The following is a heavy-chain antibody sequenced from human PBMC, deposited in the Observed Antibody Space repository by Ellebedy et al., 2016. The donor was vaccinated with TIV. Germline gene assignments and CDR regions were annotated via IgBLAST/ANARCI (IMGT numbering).Heavy chain of an antibody. CDR3: ARRSRSDYEPYNWFDP. Sequence: SETLSLTXTVSGGSISSSSYYWSWIRQPPGKGLEWIGYIYYSGSTNYNPSLKSRVTISVDTSKNQFSLKLSSVTAADTAVYYCARRSRSDYEPYNWFDPWGQGTLVTVSS. CDR1: GGSISSSSYY. J-gene: IGHJ5*02. D-gene: IGHD5-12*01. V-gene: IGHV4-61*05. CDR2: IYYSGST.